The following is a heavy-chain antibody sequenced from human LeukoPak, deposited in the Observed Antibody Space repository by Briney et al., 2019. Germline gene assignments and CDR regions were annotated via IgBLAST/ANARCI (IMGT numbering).Heavy chain of an antibody. D-gene: IGHD5-24*01. V-gene: IGHV1-69-2*01. Sequence: ASVKVSCKVSGYTFTDYYMHWVQQAPGKGLEWMGLVDPEDGETIYAEKFQGRVTITADTSTDTAYMELSSLRSDDTAVYYCATGSVEMATNTLDYWGQGTLVTVSS. CDR2: VDPEDGET. J-gene: IGHJ4*02. CDR1: GYTFTDYY. CDR3: ATGSVEMATNTLDY.